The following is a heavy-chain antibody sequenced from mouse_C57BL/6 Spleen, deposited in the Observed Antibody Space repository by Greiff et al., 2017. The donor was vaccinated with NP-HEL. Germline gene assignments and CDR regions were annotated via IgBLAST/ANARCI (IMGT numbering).Heavy chain of an antibody. CDR3: ARQGITTVVAVYWYFDV. J-gene: IGHJ1*03. CDR2: ISSGSSTI. Sequence: EVQGVESGGGLVKPGGSLKLSCAASGFTFSDYGMHWVRQAPEKGLEWVAYISSGSSTIYYADTVKGRFTISRDNAKNTLFLQMTSLRSEDTAMYYCARQGITTVVAVYWYFDVWGTGTTVTVSS. V-gene: IGHV5-17*01. CDR1: GFTFSDYG. D-gene: IGHD1-1*01.